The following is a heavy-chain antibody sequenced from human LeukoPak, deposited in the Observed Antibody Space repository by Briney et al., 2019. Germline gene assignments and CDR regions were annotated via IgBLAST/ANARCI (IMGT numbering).Heavy chain of an antibody. CDR2: ISGSGGST. CDR1: GFTFSSYA. CDR3: AKAGFYYDSSGYPYYFDY. Sequence: PGGALRLSCAASGFTFSSYAMSWVRQAPGKGLEWVSAISGSGGSTYYADSVKGRFTISRDNSKNTLYLQMNSLRAEDTAVYYCAKAGFYYDSSGYPYYFDYWDQGTLVTVSS. V-gene: IGHV3-23*01. J-gene: IGHJ4*02. D-gene: IGHD3-22*01.